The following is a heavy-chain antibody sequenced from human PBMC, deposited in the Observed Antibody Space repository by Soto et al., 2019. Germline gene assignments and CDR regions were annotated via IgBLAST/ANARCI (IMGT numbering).Heavy chain of an antibody. CDR2: ISASGAYT. J-gene: IGHJ4*02. CDR3: AKEVIAARPYYFDY. D-gene: IGHD6-6*01. Sequence: PGGSLRLSCASSVFTFSSYAVRWARQTPGKGLEWVSTISASGAYTYYADSVKGRFTTSRDNSKNTLYLQMRSLRAGDTATYYCAKEVIAARPYYFDYWGQGTLVTV. CDR1: VFTFSSYA. V-gene: IGHV3-23*01.